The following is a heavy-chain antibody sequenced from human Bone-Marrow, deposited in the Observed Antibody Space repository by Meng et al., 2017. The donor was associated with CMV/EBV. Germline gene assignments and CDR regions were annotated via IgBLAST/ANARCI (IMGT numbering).Heavy chain of an antibody. V-gene: IGHV1-8*01. CDR2: MNPNSGNT. J-gene: IGHJ4*02. CDR1: GYTFASYD. D-gene: IGHD2-15*01. Sequence: ASVKVSCKASGYTFASYDINWVRQATGQGLEWMGWMNPNSGNTGYSQKFQGRVTMTRDTSISTAYMELSSLRSEDTAVYYCARGPIDSVSNWGQGTLVTVSS. CDR3: ARGPIDSVSN.